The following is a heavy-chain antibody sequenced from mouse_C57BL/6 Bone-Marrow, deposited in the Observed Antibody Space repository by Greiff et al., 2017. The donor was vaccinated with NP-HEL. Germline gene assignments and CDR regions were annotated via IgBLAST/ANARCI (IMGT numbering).Heavy chain of an antibody. D-gene: IGHD1-3*01. CDR3: ALTGRPPNYTYYYAMDY. V-gene: IGHV1-76*01. Sequence: QVQLQQSGAELVRPGASVKLSCKASGYTFTDYYINWVKQRPGQGLEWIARIYPGSGNTYYNEKFKGKATLTAEKSSSTAYMQLSSLTSEDSAVYFCALTGRPPNYTYYYAMDYWGQGTSVTVSS. CDR1: GYTFTDYY. J-gene: IGHJ4*01. CDR2: IYPGSGNT.